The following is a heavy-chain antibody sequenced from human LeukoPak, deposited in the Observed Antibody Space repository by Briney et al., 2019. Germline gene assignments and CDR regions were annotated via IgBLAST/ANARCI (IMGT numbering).Heavy chain of an antibody. CDR2: ISAYNGNT. V-gene: IGHV1-18*01. CDR1: GYTFTSYG. Sequence: GASVKVSCKASGYTFTSYGISWVRQAPGQGLEWMGWISAYNGNTNYTQKLQGGFTMTTDTSTSTAYMELRSLRADDTAVYYCAREDGYNGFAFDYWGQGTLVTVSS. CDR3: AREDGYNGFAFDY. J-gene: IGHJ4*02. D-gene: IGHD5-24*01.